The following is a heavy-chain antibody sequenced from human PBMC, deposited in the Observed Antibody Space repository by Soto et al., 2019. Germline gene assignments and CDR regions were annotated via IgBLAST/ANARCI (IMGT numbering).Heavy chain of an antibody. D-gene: IGHD6-19*01. CDR1: GGSISSYY. V-gene: IGHV4-59*08. CDR3: ARVSSGWYNWFDP. J-gene: IGHJ5*02. Sequence: SETLSLTCTVSGGSISSYYWSWIRHPPGKGLEWIGYIYYSGSTNYNPSLKSRVTISVDTSKNQFSLKLSPVTAADTAVYYCARVSSGWYNWFDPWGQGTLVTVSS. CDR2: IYYSGST.